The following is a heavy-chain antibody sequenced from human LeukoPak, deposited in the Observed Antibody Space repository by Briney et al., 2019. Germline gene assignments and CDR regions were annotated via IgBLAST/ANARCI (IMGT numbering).Heavy chain of an antibody. CDR3: ARDPPTYGDSPSESY. CDR2: ISYDGSNK. D-gene: IGHD4-17*01. CDR1: GFTFSSYA. V-gene: IGHV3-30*04. Sequence: PGGSLRLSCAASGFTFSSYAMHWVRQAPGKGLEWVAVISYDGSNKYYADSVKGRFTISRDNSKNTLYLQMNSLRAEDTAVYYCARDPPTYGDSPSESYWGQGTLVTVSS. J-gene: IGHJ4*02.